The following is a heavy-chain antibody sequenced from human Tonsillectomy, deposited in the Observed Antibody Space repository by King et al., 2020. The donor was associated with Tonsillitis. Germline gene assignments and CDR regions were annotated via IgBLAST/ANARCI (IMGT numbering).Heavy chain of an antibody. CDR2: IYYSGST. Sequence: QLQESGPGLVKPSETLSLTCTVSGGSISSSTYYWGWIRQPPGKGLEWIGSIYYSGSTYYNPSLKSRVTMSVDTSKNQFSLRLSSVTAADTAVFYCARHSVDQLVDYWGQGTLVTVSS. V-gene: IGHV4-39*01. CDR3: ARHSVDQLVDY. J-gene: IGHJ4*02. CDR1: GGSISSSTYY. D-gene: IGHD4-23*01.